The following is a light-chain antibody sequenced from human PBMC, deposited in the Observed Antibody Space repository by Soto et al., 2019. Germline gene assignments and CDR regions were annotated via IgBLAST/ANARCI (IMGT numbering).Light chain of an antibody. CDR3: SSYTISSTLYV. V-gene: IGLV2-14*01. Sequence: QSALTQPSSVSGSPGQSITISCTGTSSEVGGYNYVSWYQQHPGKAPKLMIYDVSNRPSGVSNRFSGSKSGNTASLTISGLQAEDEADYYCSSYTISSTLYVFGTGTKLTVL. CDR2: DVS. CDR1: SSEVGGYNY. J-gene: IGLJ1*01.